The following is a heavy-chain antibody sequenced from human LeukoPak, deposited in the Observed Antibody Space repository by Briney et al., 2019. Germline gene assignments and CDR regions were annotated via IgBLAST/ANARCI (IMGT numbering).Heavy chain of an antibody. D-gene: IGHD5-24*01. Sequence: PSETLSLTCTVSGASISNYYWSWIRQPPGKGLEWIGYIYTSGSTNYNPSLKSRVTISVDTSKNQFSLKLSSVTAADTAVYYCARAPTKIYFYMDVWGKGTTVTVSS. CDR3: ARAPTKIYFYMDV. V-gene: IGHV4-4*09. J-gene: IGHJ6*03. CDR1: GASISNYY. CDR2: IYTSGST.